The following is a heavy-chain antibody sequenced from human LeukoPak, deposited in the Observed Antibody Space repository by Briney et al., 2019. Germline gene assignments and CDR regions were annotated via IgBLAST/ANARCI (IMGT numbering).Heavy chain of an antibody. J-gene: IGHJ4*02. CDR1: GGSFSGYY. Sequence: SETLSLTCAVYGGSFSGYYWSWIRQPPGKGLEWIGEINHSGSTNYNPSLKSRVTISVDTSKNQFSLKLSSVTAADTAVYYCAKLTTVTGPGYFDYWGQGTLVTVSS. V-gene: IGHV4-34*01. CDR2: INHSGST. D-gene: IGHD4-17*01. CDR3: AKLTTVTGPGYFDY.